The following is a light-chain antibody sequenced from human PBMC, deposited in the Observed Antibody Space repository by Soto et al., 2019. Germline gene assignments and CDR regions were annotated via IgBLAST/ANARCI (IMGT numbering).Light chain of an antibody. V-gene: IGKV1-6*01. CDR2: AAS. CDR3: LQDYNYPRT. J-gene: IGKJ1*01. Sequence: ALQMTQSPSSLSASVGDRGTITCRASQAIRTELGWYQQKLGKAPKLLIYAASTLHSGVPSRFSGSGSGTDFTLTISSLQPEDFATYYCLQDYNYPRTFGQGTKVEIK. CDR1: QAIRTE.